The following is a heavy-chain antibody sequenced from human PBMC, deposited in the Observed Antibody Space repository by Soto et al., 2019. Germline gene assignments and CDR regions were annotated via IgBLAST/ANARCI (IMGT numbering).Heavy chain of an antibody. Sequence: SGPTLVNPTQTLTRTFTVSGFSFSTSGVGVGWIRQPPGKALEWLALIYWDDDKRYSPSLKSRLTITKDTPKNQVVLTMTNMDPVDTATYYCAHVPSAIYYYDSGSYYFNWFDPWGQGTLVTVSS. V-gene: IGHV2-5*02. CDR2: IYWDDDK. CDR3: AHVPSAIYYYDSGSYYFNWFDP. D-gene: IGHD3-10*01. CDR1: GFSFSTSGVG. J-gene: IGHJ5*02.